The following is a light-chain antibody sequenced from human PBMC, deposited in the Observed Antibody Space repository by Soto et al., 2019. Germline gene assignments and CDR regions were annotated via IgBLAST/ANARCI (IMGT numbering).Light chain of an antibody. CDR1: QSISDK. J-gene: IGKJ5*01. V-gene: IGKV3-20*01. Sequence: EIVLTQSPGTLSLSPGGRVTLSCRASQSISDKSAWYQQKPGQAPRLLIFGASTRATGIPDRFSGSGAGAYFNLTISRLEPADFGVYYCQQYGSSHTFGQGTRLEIK. CDR3: QQYGSSHT. CDR2: GAS.